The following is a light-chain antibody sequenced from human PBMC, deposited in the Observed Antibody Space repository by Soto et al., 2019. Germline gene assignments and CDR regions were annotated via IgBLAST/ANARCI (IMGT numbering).Light chain of an antibody. Sequence: VLTQSPGTLSLSHVARATLSCRASQSVSSSYLAWYQQKPGQAPRLLIYGASSRATGIPDRFSGSGSGTDFTLTISRLEPEDFAVYYCQQYGSSPLTFGQGTKVDIK. CDR3: QQYGSSPLT. CDR1: QSVSSSY. J-gene: IGKJ1*01. V-gene: IGKV3-20*01. CDR2: GAS.